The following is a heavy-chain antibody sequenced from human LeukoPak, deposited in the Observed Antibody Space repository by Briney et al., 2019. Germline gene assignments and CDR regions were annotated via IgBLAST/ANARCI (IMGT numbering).Heavy chain of an antibody. CDR1: GYTFISYD. J-gene: IGHJ3*02. CDR3: ARSKSYYDSSGYPLDAFDI. V-gene: IGHV1-8*03. D-gene: IGHD3-22*01. CDR2: MNPNSGNT. Sequence: ASVKVSCKASGYTFISYDINWVRQATGQGLEWMGWMNPNSGNTGYAQKFQGRVTITRNTSISIAYMELSSLRSEDTAVYYCARSKSYYDSSGYPLDAFDIWGQGTMVTVSS.